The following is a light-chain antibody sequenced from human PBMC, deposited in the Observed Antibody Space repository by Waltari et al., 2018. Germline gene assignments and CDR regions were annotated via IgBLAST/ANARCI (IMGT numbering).Light chain of an antibody. CDR3: ASWDDSLNGHWV. V-gene: IGLV1-44*01. CDR2: RSD. Sequence: QSVLTQTPSASGTPGQRVTISCSGSASNIGGNLANWYQQLPGKAPKLLIYRSDLRPSGVPDRFSGSKSGTSASLAISGLQSEDEADYFCASWDDSLNGHWVFGGGTKVTVL. J-gene: IGLJ3*02. CDR1: ASNIGGNL.